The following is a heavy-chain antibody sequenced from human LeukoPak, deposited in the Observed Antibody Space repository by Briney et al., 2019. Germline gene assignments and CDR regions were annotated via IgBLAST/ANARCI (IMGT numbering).Heavy chain of an antibody. Sequence: PGGSLRLSCAASGFTFDDYGMSWVRQAPGKGLEWVSGINWNGGSTGYADSVKGRFTTSRDNAKNSLYLQMNSLRAEDTALYYCAGGSGMSYYYYMDVWGKGTTVTVSS. CDR3: AGGSGMSYYYYMDV. V-gene: IGHV3-20*04. CDR2: INWNGGST. CDR1: GFTFDDYG. D-gene: IGHD3-10*01. J-gene: IGHJ6*03.